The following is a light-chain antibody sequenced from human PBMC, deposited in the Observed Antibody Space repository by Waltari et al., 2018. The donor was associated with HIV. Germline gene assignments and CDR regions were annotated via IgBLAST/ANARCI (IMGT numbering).Light chain of an antibody. V-gene: IGLV2-14*03. Sequence: QSALTQPASVSGSPGQSITISCTGISSDVDYYNYDCWYQQHPGKAPKLMIYDVTHRPSGVSNRFSGSKCGNTASLTISGLQAEDEADYYCSSYTSSSWVFGGGTKLTVL. CDR2: DVT. CDR3: SSYTSSSWV. J-gene: IGLJ3*02. CDR1: SSDVDYYNY.